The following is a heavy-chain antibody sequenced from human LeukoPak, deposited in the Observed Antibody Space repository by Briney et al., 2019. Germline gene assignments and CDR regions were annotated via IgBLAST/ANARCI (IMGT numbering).Heavy chain of an antibody. CDR3: ARGGAPRISAANVPDAFDI. Sequence: ASVKVSCKASGYTFTSYYMHWVRQAPGQGLEWMGIINPSGGSTSYAQKFQGRVTMTRDMSTSTVYMVLSSLRSEDTAVYYCARGGAPRISAANVPDAFDIWGQGTMVTVSS. D-gene: IGHD2-2*01. CDR1: GYTFTSYY. CDR2: INPSGGST. J-gene: IGHJ3*02. V-gene: IGHV1-46*01.